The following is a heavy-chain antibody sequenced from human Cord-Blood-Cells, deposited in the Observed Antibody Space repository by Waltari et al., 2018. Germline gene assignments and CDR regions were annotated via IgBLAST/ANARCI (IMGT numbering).Heavy chain of an antibody. CDR3: ARLRYSGYERCDGFDY. CDR2: INHSGST. Sequence: QVQLQQWGAGLLKPSETLSLTCAVYGGSFRGYYWTWVRHPPGKGLAWIGEINHSGSTNYNPSLKSRVTISVDTSKNQFSLKLSSVTAADTAVYYCARLRYSGYERCDGFDYWGQGTLVTVSS. V-gene: IGHV4-34*01. D-gene: IGHD5-12*01. CDR1: GGSFRGYY. J-gene: IGHJ4*02.